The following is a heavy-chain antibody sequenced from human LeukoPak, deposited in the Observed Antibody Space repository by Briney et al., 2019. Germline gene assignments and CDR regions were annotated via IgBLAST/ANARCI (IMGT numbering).Heavy chain of an antibody. D-gene: IGHD2-21*02. Sequence: SVKFSCKASGGTFSSYAISWVRQAPGQGLEWMGRIIPILGIANYAQKFQGRVTITADKSTSTAYMELSSLRSEDTAVYYCARAGVVVTATHTQYYYYGMDVWGQGTTVTVSS. CDR2: IIPILGIA. J-gene: IGHJ6*02. V-gene: IGHV1-69*04. CDR3: ARAGVVVTATHTQYYYYGMDV. CDR1: GGTFSSYA.